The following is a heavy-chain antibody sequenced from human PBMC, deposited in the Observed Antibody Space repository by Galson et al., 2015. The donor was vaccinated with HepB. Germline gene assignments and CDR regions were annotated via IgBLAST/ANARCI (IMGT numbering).Heavy chain of an antibody. CDR1: GFSLSTSGMC. D-gene: IGHD1-1*01. CDR3: ARISGTAAGDGYYYGMDV. CDR2: IDWADDK. Sequence: PALVKPTQTLTLTCTFSGFSLSTSGMCVSWIRQPPGKALEWLALIDWADDKYYSTSLKTRLTISKDTSKNQVVLTMTNMDPVDTATYYCARISGTAAGDGYYYGMDVWGQGTTVTVSS. V-gene: IGHV2-70*01. J-gene: IGHJ6*02.